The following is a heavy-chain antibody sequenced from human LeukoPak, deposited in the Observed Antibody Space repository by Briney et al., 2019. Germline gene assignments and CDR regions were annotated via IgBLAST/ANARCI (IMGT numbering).Heavy chain of an antibody. CDR2: IKEDGSEK. D-gene: IGHD3-22*01. CDR3: ARDRVRKIVVVNYYYYGMDV. J-gene: IGHJ6*02. Sequence: PGGSLRLSCAASGFTFSTHWMSWVRQTPGKGLDWVANIKEDGSEKYYVDSVKGRFTISRDNAKNSLYLQMNSLRAEDTAVYYCARDRVRKIVVVNYYYYGMDVWGQGTTVTVSS. CDR1: GFTFSTHW. V-gene: IGHV3-7*05.